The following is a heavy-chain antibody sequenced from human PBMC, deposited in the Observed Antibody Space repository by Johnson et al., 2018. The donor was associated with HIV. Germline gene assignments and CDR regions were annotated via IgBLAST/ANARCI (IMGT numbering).Heavy chain of an antibody. D-gene: IGHD4-11*01. V-gene: IGHV3-13*01. CDR3: ARGLGWDTNLAFDI. CDR1: GFTFSTYD. Sequence: VQLVESGGGLVKPGGSLRLSCAASGFTFSTYDMHWVRQAPGKGLEWVSFIGTIFDTQYAGSVKGRFTTSRDNDKNSFFLQMNSLRDADTAVYYCARGLGWDTNLAFDIWGQGTVVTVSS. J-gene: IGHJ3*02. CDR2: IGTIFDT.